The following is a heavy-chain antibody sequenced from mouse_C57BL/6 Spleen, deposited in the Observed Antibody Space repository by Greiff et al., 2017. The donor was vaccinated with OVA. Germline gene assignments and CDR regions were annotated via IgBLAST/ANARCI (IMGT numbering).Heavy chain of an antibody. D-gene: IGHD1-1*02. J-gene: IGHJ4*01. CDR3: AYGPAMDY. Sequence: EVQLQQSGPELVKPGASVKISCKASGYTFTDYYMNWVKQSHGKSLEWIGDINPNNGGTSYNQKFKGKATLTVDKSSSTAYMELRSLTSEDSAVYYCAYGPAMDYWGQGTSVTVSS. V-gene: IGHV1-26*01. CDR1: GYTFTDYY. CDR2: INPNNGGT.